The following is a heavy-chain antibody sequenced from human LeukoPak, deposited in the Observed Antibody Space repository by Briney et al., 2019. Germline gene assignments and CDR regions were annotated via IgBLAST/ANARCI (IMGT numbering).Heavy chain of an antibody. CDR3: ARGRRVYSTSFDY. Sequence: GGSLRLSCAASGFTFSRFWMSWARQAPGKGLEWVANIKHDGSQKYYVDSAKGRFTISRDNAKNSVYLQMNSLTAEDTAVYYCARGRRVYSTSFDYWGQGTLVTVSS. V-gene: IGHV3-7*05. D-gene: IGHD6-6*01. J-gene: IGHJ4*02. CDR2: IKHDGSQK. CDR1: GFTFSRFW.